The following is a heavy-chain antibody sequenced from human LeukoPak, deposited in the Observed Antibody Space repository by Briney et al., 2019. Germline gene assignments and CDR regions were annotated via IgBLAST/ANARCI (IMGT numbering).Heavy chain of an antibody. CDR2: INHSGST. D-gene: IGHD1-26*01. CDR3: ARRMWEPLRRVRYFDL. J-gene: IGHJ2*01. Sequence: SETLSLTCAVYGGSFSGYYWSWIRQPPGKGLEWIGEINHSGSTNYNPSLKSRVTISVDTSKNQFSLKLSSVTAADTAVYYCARRMWEPLRRVRYFDLWGRGTLVTVSS. CDR1: GGSFSGYY. V-gene: IGHV4-34*01.